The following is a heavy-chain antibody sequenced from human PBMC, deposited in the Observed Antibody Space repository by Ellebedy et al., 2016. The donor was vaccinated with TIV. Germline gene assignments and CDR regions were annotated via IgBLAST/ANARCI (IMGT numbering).Heavy chain of an antibody. CDR2: IYHSGST. Sequence: SETLSLTXTVSGGSISSYYWSWIRQPPGKGLEWIGYIYHSGSTYYNPSLKSRVTISVDTSKNQFSLKLSSVTAADTAVYYCARHGPHSGYDYSVDYWGQGTLVTVSS. D-gene: IGHD5-12*01. CDR3: ARHGPHSGYDYSVDY. J-gene: IGHJ4*02. V-gene: IGHV4-59*08. CDR1: GGSISSYY.